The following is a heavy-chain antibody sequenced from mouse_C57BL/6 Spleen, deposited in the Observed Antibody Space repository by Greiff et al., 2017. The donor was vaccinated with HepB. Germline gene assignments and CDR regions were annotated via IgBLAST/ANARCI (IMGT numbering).Heavy chain of an antibody. CDR3: ARSRYAMDY. Sequence: EVQLQQSGPELVKPGASVKISCKASGYTFTDYYMNWVKQSHGKSLEWIGDINPNNGGTSYNQKFKGKATLTVDKSSSTAYMELRSLTSEDSAVYYGARSRYAMDYWGQGTSVTVSS. J-gene: IGHJ4*01. CDR2: INPNNGGT. V-gene: IGHV1-26*01. CDR1: GYTFTDYY.